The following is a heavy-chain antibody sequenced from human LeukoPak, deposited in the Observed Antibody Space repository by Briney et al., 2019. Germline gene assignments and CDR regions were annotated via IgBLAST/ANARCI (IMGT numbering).Heavy chain of an antibody. V-gene: IGHV1-8*03. CDR2: MNPNSGNT. Sequence: ASVKVSCTASGYTFTSYDINWVRQATGQGLEWMGWMNPNSGNTGYAQKFQGRATITRNTSISTAYMELSSLRSEDTAVYYCARGPSYYDILTGANWFDPWGQGTLVTVSS. CDR3: ARGPSYYDILTGANWFDP. CDR1: GYTFTSYD. D-gene: IGHD3-9*01. J-gene: IGHJ5*02.